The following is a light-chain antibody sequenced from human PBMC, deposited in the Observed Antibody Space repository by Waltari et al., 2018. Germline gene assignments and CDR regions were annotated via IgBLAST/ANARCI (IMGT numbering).Light chain of an antibody. CDR3: TSYTPIPTFVR. J-gene: IGLJ2*01. V-gene: IGLV2-8*01. CDR1: SGDAGGYDA. Sequence: HSALTQPPSASGSPGQSVTISCTGRSGDAGGYDAVSWYQQYPARQPRLLMYEVHKRPSGVPGRFSASKSGDTASLTVSGLRAEDEAHYYCTSYTPIPTFVRFGGGTKLTVL. CDR2: EVH.